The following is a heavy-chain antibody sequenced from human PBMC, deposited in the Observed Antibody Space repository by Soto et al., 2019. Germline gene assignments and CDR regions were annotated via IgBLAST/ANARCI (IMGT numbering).Heavy chain of an antibody. V-gene: IGHV1-24*01. CDR1: GYTPTELS. CDR3: ANLPLKPYYYGMDV. J-gene: IGHJ6*02. CDR2: FDPEDGET. Sequence: ASVKVSCKVSGYTPTELSMHWVRQAPGKGLEWMGGFDPEDGETIYAQKFQGRVTMTEDTSTDTAYMELSSLRSEDTAVYYCANLPLKPYYYGMDVWGQGTTVTVSS.